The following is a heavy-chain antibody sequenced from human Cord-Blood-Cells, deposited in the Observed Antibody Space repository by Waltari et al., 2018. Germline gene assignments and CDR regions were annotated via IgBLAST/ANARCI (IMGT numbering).Heavy chain of an antibody. J-gene: IGHJ3*02. V-gene: IGHV4-34*01. CDR2: INQSGST. D-gene: IGHD2-21*02. CDR1: GGSFSGYY. Sequence: QVQLQQWGAGLLKPSETLSLTCAVYGGSFSGYYWSWIRQPPGKGLEWIGEINQSGSTNYNPSLKSRVTISVDTSKNQFSLKLSSVTAADTAVYYCARGVTPDAFNIWGQGTMVTVSS. CDR3: ARGVTPDAFNI.